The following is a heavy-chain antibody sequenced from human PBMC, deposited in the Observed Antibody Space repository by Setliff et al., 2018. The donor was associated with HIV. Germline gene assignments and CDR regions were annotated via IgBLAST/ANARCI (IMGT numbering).Heavy chain of an antibody. CDR1: GYTFTSYG. Sequence: ASVKVSCKASGYTFTSYGLSWVRQAPGQGLEWMGWISTYSDETSSSQSLQGRLTMTTDTSTGTAYMELRSLRADDTALYYCARYASYTSDWREAFDIWGQGTMVT. V-gene: IGHV1-18*01. D-gene: IGHD6-19*01. CDR3: ARYASYTSDWREAFDI. J-gene: IGHJ3*02. CDR2: ISTYSDET.